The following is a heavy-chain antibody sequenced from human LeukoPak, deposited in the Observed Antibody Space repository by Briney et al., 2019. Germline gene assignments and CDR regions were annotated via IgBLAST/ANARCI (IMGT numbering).Heavy chain of an antibody. CDR3: AIGDSSGWYNY. CDR1: GYTFTSHG. Sequence: ASVKVSFKASGYTFTSHGISWVRQAPGQGLEWMGWISAHNGNTNYAQKLQGRVTMTTDTSTSTAYMELRSLRSDDTAVYYCAIGDSSGWYNYWGQGTLVTVSS. V-gene: IGHV1-18*01. J-gene: IGHJ4*02. CDR2: ISAHNGNT. D-gene: IGHD6-19*01.